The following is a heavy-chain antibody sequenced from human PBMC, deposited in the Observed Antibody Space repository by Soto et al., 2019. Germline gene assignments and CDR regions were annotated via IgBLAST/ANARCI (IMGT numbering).Heavy chain of an antibody. CDR2: ISYDGSNR. V-gene: IGHV3-30*03. J-gene: IGHJ6*02. Sequence: QVQMVESGGGVVQPGRSLRLSCEASGFTSSNYVMHWVRQAPGKGLEWVAAISYDGSNRHYIDSVRGRSTISRENSKNTLYLEMNILRGEDTAVYSCARGDPYYGTPVWGQGTTVTVSS. CDR3: ARGDPYYGTPV. CDR1: GFTSSNYV.